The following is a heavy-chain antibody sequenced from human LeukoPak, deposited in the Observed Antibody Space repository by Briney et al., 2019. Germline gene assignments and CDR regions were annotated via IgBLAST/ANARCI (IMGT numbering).Heavy chain of an antibody. J-gene: IGHJ4*02. CDR3: AKDQYYDSSGYYYPGY. Sequence: PGGSLRLSCAASGFTFSSYSMNWVRQAPGKGLEWVAVISYDGSNKYYADSVKGRFTISRDNSKNTLYLQMNSLRAEDTAVYYCAKDQYYDSSGYYYPGYWGQGTLVTVSS. D-gene: IGHD3-22*01. CDR2: ISYDGSNK. CDR1: GFTFSSYS. V-gene: IGHV3-30*18.